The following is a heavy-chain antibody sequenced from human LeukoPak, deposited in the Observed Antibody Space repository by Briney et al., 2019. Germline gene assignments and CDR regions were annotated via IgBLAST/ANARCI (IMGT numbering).Heavy chain of an antibody. J-gene: IGHJ4*02. Sequence: PSETLSLTCTVSGGSIRYYYWSWIRQPPGKGLEWLGYIYSAGSTNYNPSLKSRVTISVDTSKNQFSLRLISVTAADTAVYYCARFWFGESAFDYWGQGTLVTVSS. V-gene: IGHV4-59*01. CDR3: ARFWFGESAFDY. CDR2: IYSAGST. CDR1: GGSIRYYY. D-gene: IGHD3-10*01.